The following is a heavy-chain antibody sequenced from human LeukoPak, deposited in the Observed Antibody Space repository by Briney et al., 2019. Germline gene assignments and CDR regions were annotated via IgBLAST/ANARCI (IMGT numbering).Heavy chain of an antibody. CDR1: EFTFSSYA. J-gene: IGHJ4*02. Sequence: PGGSLRLSCAASEFTFSSYAMNWVRHAPGEGLEWISSVTGSGGSTNYPDSVKSRFTNSRDNSKNTLFLQMNRLRDEDTALYYCVKGNDYIWGSYHRGYYYFDSWGQGTLVTVSS. D-gene: IGHD3-16*02. V-gene: IGHV3-23*01. CDR3: VKGNDYIWGSYHRGYYYFDS. CDR2: VTGSGGST.